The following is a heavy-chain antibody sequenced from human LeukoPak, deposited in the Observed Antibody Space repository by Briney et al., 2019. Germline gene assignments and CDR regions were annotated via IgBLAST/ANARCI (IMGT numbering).Heavy chain of an antibody. Sequence: SETLSLTCTVSGGSISSRSHYWAWIHQPPGKGLEWVGTIYFSGTTYYNPSLKSRVTISVDTSKSQFSLSLTYVTAADTAVYYCARGIQLWLGSYFDYWGQGTLVTVSS. D-gene: IGHD5-18*01. V-gene: IGHV4-39*07. CDR1: GGSISSRSHY. CDR2: IYFSGTT. CDR3: ARGIQLWLGSYFDY. J-gene: IGHJ4*02.